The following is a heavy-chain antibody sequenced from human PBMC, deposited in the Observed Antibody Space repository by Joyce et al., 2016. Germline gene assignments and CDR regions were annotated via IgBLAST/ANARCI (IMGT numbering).Heavy chain of an antibody. CDR2: IWFDGTNK. CDR3: VRGRRGSPFYFEY. V-gene: IGHV3-33*01. J-gene: IGHJ4*02. Sequence: QAQLVESGGGVVQPGRSLRLSCTTSRFTFSDYGMHWVRQAPGKGLEWVALIWFDGTNKYYADSMKGRFTISRDNSKSTLYLQMNSLRAEDTAVYYCVRGRRGSPFYFEYWGQGTLVTVSS. CDR1: RFTFSDYG.